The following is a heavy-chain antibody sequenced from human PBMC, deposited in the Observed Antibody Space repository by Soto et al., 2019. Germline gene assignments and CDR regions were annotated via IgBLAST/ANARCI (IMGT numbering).Heavy chain of an antibody. CDR2: ISGSGGST. Sequence: GSLRLSCAASGFTFSIYAMSWVRQAPGKGLEWVSAISGSGGSTYYADSVKGRFTISRDNSKNTLYLQMNSLRAEDTAVYYCAKASVLLWFGESPFDPWGQGTLVTVSS. V-gene: IGHV3-23*01. D-gene: IGHD3-10*01. CDR1: GFTFSIYA. CDR3: AKASVLLWFGESPFDP. J-gene: IGHJ5*02.